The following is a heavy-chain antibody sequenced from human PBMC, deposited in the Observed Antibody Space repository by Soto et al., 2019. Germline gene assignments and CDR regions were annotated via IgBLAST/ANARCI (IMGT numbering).Heavy chain of an antibody. CDR2: IYYSGST. J-gene: IGHJ4*02. V-gene: IGHV4-30-4*01. CDR1: GGSISSGDYY. CDR3: AREGGVDTAMETHYYFDY. D-gene: IGHD5-18*01. Sequence: SETLSLTCTVSGGSISSGDYYWSWIRQPPGKGLEWIGYIYYSGSTYYNPSLKSRVTISVDTSKNQFSLKLSSVTAADTAVYYFAREGGVDTAMETHYYFDYWGQGTLVTVSS.